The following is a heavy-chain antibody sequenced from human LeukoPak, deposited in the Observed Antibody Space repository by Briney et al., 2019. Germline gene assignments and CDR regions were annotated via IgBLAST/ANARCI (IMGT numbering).Heavy chain of an antibody. V-gene: IGHV4-59*12. CDR2: THYSGST. J-gene: IGHJ5*02. D-gene: IGHD6-13*01. CDR1: GGSISSYY. Sequence: PSETLSLTCTVSGGSISSYYWSWLRQPPGKGLEYIGYTHYSGSTNYNPSLKSRVTISLDTSGNQFSLKLSSVTAADTAVYYCARGGAAAGTRSWFDPWGQGTLVTVSS. CDR3: ARGGAAAGTRSWFDP.